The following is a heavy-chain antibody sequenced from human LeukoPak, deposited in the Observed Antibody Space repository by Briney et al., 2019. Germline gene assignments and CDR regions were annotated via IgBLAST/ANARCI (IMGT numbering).Heavy chain of an antibody. D-gene: IGHD3-22*01. CDR2: IWYDGSSK. J-gene: IGHJ4*02. CDR1: GFTFSSYG. CDR3: ARGEYYYDSSGYTSVDY. Sequence: PGRSLRLSCAASGFTFSSYGTHWVRQAPGKGLEWVAVIWYDGSSKYYADSVKGRFTISRDNSKSTLYLQMNSLRAEDTAVYYCARGEYYYDSSGYTSVDYWGQGTLVTVSS. V-gene: IGHV3-33*01.